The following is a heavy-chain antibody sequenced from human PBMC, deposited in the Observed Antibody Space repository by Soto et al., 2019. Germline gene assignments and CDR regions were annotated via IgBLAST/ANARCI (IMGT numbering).Heavy chain of an antibody. CDR3: TRPKSSAYNTLDY. J-gene: IGHJ4*02. Sequence: GASVKVSCKASGYTFSAYDINWVRQAPGQGLEWMGWMNPNSGSTGYAEGFQGRVTLTSNTSISTAYMELSSLNSEDTAMYFCTRPKSSAYNTLDYWGQGTLVTVSS. V-gene: IGHV1-8*01. CDR1: GYTFSAYD. D-gene: IGHD5-12*01. CDR2: MNPNSGST.